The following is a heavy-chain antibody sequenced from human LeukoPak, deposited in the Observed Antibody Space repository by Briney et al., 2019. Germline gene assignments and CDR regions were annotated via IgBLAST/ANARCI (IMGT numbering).Heavy chain of an antibody. CDR1: GFTFSNYW. V-gene: IGHV3-7*01. J-gene: IGHJ6*03. Sequence: GGSLRLSCAASGFTFSNYWMTWVRRAPGKGLEWVANIRRDGSETHYVDSVMGRFTISRDNAKNSLYLQMNSLRAEDTAVYYCARSPAGANYYLDVWGKGTTVTISS. D-gene: IGHD1-14*01. CDR2: IRRDGSET. CDR3: ARSPAGANYYLDV.